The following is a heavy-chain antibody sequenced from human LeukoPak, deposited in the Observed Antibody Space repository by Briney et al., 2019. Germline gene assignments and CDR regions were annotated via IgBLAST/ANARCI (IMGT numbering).Heavy chain of an antibody. D-gene: IGHD3-10*02. V-gene: IGHV3-21*01. J-gene: IGHJ1*01. CDR2: ISSSSSYI. CDR3: ARDPRLLQTCSGSCPIQH. CDR1: GFTFSSYS. Sequence: AGGSLRLSCAASGFTFSSYSMNWVRQAPGKGLEWVSSISSSSSYIYYADSVKGRFTISRDNAKNSLYLQMNSLRAEDTAVYYCARDPRLLQTCSGSCPIQHWGQGTLVSVSS.